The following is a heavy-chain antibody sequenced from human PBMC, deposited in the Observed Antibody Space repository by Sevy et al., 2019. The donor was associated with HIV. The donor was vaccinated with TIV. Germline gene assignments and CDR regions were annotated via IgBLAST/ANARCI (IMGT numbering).Heavy chain of an antibody. CDR1: GYTFTGYY. CDR2: INPNSGGT. D-gene: IGHD3-22*01. Sequence: ASVKVSCKASGYTFTGYYMHWVRQAPGQGLEWMGWINPNSGGTNYAQKFQGRVTMTRDTSISTAYMELSRLRSDDTAVYYCASELYYYDSSGYSGSEYFQHWGQGTLVTVSS. CDR3: ASELYYYDSSGYSGSEYFQH. J-gene: IGHJ1*01. V-gene: IGHV1-2*02.